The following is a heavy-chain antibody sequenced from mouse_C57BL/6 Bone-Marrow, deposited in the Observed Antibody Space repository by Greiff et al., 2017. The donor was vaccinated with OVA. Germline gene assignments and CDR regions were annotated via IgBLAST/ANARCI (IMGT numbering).Heavy chain of an antibody. CDR1: GYTFTSYG. D-gene: IGHD1-1*01. J-gene: IGHJ1*03. CDR2: IYPRSGNT. CDR3: ARRGIYYYGSSYWYFDV. V-gene: IGHV1-81*01. Sequence: VQLQESGAELARPEASVKLSCKASGYTFTSYGISWVKQRTGQGLEWIGEIYPRSGNTYYNEKFKGKATLTADKSSSTAYMELRSLTSEDSAVYFCARRGIYYYGSSYWYFDVWGTGTTVTVSS.